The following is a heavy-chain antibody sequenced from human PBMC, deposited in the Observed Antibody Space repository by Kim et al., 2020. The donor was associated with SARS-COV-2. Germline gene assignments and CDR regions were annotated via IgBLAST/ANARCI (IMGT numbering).Heavy chain of an antibody. Sequence: LKSRVTISVDTSKNQFSLKLGSVTAADTAVYYCARASSSSVVYYYYGMDVWGQGTTVTVSS. CDR3: ARASSSSVVYYYYGMDV. J-gene: IGHJ6*02. V-gene: IGHV4-39*07. D-gene: IGHD6-6*01.